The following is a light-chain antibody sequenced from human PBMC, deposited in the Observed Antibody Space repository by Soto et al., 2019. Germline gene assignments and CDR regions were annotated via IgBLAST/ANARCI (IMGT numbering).Light chain of an antibody. CDR3: QQCFKAPT. CDR1: ENIDNF. J-gene: IGKJ1*01. V-gene: IGKV1-39*01. CDR2: SAS. Sequence: DIQMTQSPSSLSASVGDRVTITCRASENIDNFLNWYQQKPGRAPNLLISSASTLQSGVPSRFSARGSGTEFILTINSLQPEDCATYHCQQCFKAPTFGQGTRVEI.